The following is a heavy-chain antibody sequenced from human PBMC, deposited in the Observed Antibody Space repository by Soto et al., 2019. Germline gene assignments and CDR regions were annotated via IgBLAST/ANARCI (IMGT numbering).Heavy chain of an antibody. D-gene: IGHD6-6*01. CDR2: IYSAGST. Sequence: PGGSLRLSCVASGFSFSNYNMNWVRQAPGKGLQWVSVIYSAGSTYYANAVKGRFTISRDISENKIFLELNGLTVDDTAVYYCARAREPEYSSSIFFDYWGRGTVVTVSS. J-gene: IGHJ4*01. CDR3: ARAREPEYSSSIFFDY. V-gene: IGHV3-53*01. CDR1: GFSFSNYN.